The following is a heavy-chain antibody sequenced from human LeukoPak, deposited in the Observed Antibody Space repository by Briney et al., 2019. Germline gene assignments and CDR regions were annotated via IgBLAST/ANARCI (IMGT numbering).Heavy chain of an antibody. V-gene: IGHV3-23*01. CDR1: GFAFSSYA. CDR2: IGGAGEKT. CDR3: AKTVAGEN. J-gene: IGHJ4*02. Sequence: PGGCLRLSCAASGFAFSSYAMNWVRQAPGKGLYWVSTIGGAGEKTYYTDSAKGRFTISRDNSKNTLYLQMNSRRAEDTAVYYCAKTVAGENWGQGTLVTVSS. D-gene: IGHD6-19*01.